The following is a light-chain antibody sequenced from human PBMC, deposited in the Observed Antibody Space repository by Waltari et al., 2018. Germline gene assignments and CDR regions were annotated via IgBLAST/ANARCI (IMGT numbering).Light chain of an antibody. CDR3: QHRANRPPWT. V-gene: IGKV3-11*01. CDR2: DAS. CDR1: RSVNNF. J-gene: IGKJ1*01. Sequence: EIVVTQSPATLSLSPGDTATLSCRASRSVNNFLVWYQQKPGQAPRLVIYDASYRAPGIPARFSGSGSGTDFTLTISSLEPEDFAVYYCQHRANRPPWTFGQGTKVE.